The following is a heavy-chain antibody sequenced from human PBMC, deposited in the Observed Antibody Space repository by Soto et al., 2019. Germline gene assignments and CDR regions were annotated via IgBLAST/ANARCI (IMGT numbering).Heavy chain of an antibody. J-gene: IGHJ4*02. CDR1: GFVFSTYS. D-gene: IGHD2-2*01. V-gene: IGHV3-48*02. Sequence: GGSLRLSCAASGFVFSTYSMNWVRQAPGKGLEWVSYISSGSSTIYYADSVKGRFTISRDTAQNSLYLQMNSLRDEDTAVYYCAREGRGPGQNPDQFDYWGQGTQVTVSS. CDR2: ISSGSSTI. CDR3: AREGRGPGQNPDQFDY.